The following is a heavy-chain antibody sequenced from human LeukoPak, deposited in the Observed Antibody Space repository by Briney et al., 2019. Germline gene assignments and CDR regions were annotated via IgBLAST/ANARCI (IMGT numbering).Heavy chain of an antibody. J-gene: IGHJ6*02. CDR1: GGSISSSDYY. CDR2: IYYGGST. D-gene: IGHD3-9*01. V-gene: IGHV4-39*02. Sequence: SETLSLTCTVSGGSISSSDYYWGWIRQPPGKGLEWIGSIYYGGSTYYNPSLKSRVTISVDTSMNQFSLKLSFVTTADTAVYYCARDPYDILTGPYYYYGMDVWGQGTTVTVSS. CDR3: ARDPYDILTGPYYYYGMDV.